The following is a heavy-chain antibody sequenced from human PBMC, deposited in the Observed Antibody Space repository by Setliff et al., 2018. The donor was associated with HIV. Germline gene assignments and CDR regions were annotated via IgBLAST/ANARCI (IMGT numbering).Heavy chain of an antibody. CDR3: SRSDFWVCYTALYKWFDP. J-gene: IGHJ5*02. CDR1: GGSMNSSSYY. D-gene: IGHD3-3*01. Sequence: PSETLSLTCTVSGGSMNSSSYYWGWIRQPPGKGLEWLGSIYYSGKTYDNPSLKSRVTLSVDTSKNQFFLKLNSVTAADTAVYYCSRSDFWVCYTALYKWFDPWGQGTLVTVSS. V-gene: IGHV4-39*01. CDR2: IYYSGKT.